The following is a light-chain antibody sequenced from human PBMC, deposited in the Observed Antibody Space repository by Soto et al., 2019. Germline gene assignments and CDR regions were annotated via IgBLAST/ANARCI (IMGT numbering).Light chain of an antibody. CDR2: GNS. V-gene: IGLV1-40*01. Sequence: QSVLTQPHSVSGAPGQRVTISCTGSSSNIGAGYDVHWYQQLPGTAPKLLIYGNSNRPSGVPDRFSGSKSGTSASLAITGLQAEDEADYYCRSYDSSLSVLFGGKTQRTVL. J-gene: IGLJ2*01. CDR1: SSNIGAGYD. CDR3: RSYDSSLSVL.